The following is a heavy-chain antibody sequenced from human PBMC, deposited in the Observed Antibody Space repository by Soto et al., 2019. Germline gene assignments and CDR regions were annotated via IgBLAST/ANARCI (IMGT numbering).Heavy chain of an antibody. CDR2: INPNSGGT. D-gene: IGHD2-21*02. V-gene: IGHV1-2*02. J-gene: IGHJ5*02. CDR1: GYTFTGYY. CDR3: ARDVGGYGDGWFDP. Sequence: QVQLVQSGAEVKKPGASVKVSCKASGYTFTGYYMHWVRQAPGQGLEWMGWINPNSGGTNDAQKFQGRGTMTRDTSISTAYMELSRLRSDDTAVYYCARDVGGYGDGWFDPWGQGTLVTVSS.